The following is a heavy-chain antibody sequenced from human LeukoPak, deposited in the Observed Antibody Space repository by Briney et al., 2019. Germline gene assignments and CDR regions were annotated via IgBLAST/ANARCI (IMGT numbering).Heavy chain of an antibody. D-gene: IGHD5-12*01. Sequence: SETLSLTCTVSGGSISSDYWSWIRQPPRKGLEWIGYIYSSGSTNYNPSLKSRLTISVDTTKNHFSLNLRSVTAADTAVHYCARDRGGYSAYLDSWGQGTLVTVSS. V-gene: IGHV4-59*01. J-gene: IGHJ4*02. CDR2: IYSSGST. CDR1: GGSISSDY. CDR3: ARDRGGYSAYLDS.